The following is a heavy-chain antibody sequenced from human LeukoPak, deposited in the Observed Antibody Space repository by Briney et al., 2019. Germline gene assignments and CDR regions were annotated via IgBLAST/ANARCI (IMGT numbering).Heavy chain of an antibody. CDR1: GGTFSSYA. CDR3: ARDPRVGAGNDFWSGYYPYYFDY. V-gene: IGHV1-69*13. CDR2: IIPIFGTA. J-gene: IGHJ4*02. D-gene: IGHD3-3*01. Sequence: ASVKVSFTASGGTFSSYAISWVRQAPGQGLEWMGGIIPIFGTANYAQKFQGRVTITADESTSTAYMELSSLRSEDTAVYYCARDPRVGAGNDFWSGYYPYYFDYWGQGTLVTVSS.